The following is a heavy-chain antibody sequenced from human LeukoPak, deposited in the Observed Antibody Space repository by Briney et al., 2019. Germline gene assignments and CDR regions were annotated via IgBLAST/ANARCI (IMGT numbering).Heavy chain of an antibody. D-gene: IGHD3-22*01. J-gene: IGHJ5*02. Sequence: ASVKVSXKASGYTFTSYYMHWVRQAPGQGLEWMGIINPSGGSTSYAQKFQGRVTMTRDTSTRTVYMELSSLRSEDTAVYYCARAGGAYYYDSRSDWFDPWGQGTLVTVSS. CDR1: GYTFTSYY. CDR3: ARAGGAYYYDSRSDWFDP. V-gene: IGHV1-46*01. CDR2: INPSGGST.